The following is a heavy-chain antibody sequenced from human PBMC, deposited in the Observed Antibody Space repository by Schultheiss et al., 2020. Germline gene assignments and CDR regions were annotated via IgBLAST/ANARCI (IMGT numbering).Heavy chain of an antibody. J-gene: IGHJ4*02. CDR3: ARDVGACSSTSCQTVLDY. Sequence: ASVKVSCKASGYTFTTYYMHLVRQAPGQGLEWMGIINPSGGTTSYAQKFQGRVTMTRDTSTSTAYMELSSQRSEDTAVYYCARDVGACSSTSCQTVLDYWRQGTLVTVSS. D-gene: IGHD2-2*01. CDR1: GYTFTTYY. V-gene: IGHV1-46*01. CDR2: INPSGGTT.